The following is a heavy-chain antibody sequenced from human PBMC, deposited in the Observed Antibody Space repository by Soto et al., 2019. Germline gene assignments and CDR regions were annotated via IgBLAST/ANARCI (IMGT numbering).Heavy chain of an antibody. D-gene: IGHD3-3*01. CDR2: IIPIFGTA. CDR3: ARVKTDYDFWSGYYYFDY. Sequence: AASVKVSCKASGVTFSSYAISWVRQAPGQGLEWMGGIIPIFGTANYAQKFQGRVTITADKSTSTAYMELSSLRSEDTAVYYCARVKTDYDFWSGYYYFDYWGQGTLVTVSS. CDR1: GVTFSSYA. J-gene: IGHJ4*02. V-gene: IGHV1-69*06.